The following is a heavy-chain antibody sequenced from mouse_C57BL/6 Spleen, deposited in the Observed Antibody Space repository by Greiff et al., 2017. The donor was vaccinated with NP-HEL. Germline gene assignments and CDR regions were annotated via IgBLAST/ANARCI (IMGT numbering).Heavy chain of an antibody. V-gene: IGHV1-72*01. Sequence: VQLQQPGAELVKPGASVKLSCKASGYTFTSYWMHWVKQRPGRGLEWIGRIDPNSGGTKYNEKFKSKATLTVDKSSSTAYMQLSSLTSEDSEVYDCERTGRRSEGYFDVWGTGTTVTVSS. CDR2: IDPNSGGT. CDR1: GYTFTSYW. CDR3: ERTGRRSEGYFDV. J-gene: IGHJ1*03.